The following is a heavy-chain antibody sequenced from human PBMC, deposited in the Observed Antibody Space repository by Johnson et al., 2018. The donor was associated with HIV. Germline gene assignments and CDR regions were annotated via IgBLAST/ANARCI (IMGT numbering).Heavy chain of an antibody. CDR2: ISGSGGST. Sequence: QLVESGGGLVQPGGSLRLSCAASGFTFSSYAMRWVRQAPGKGLEWVSAISGSGGSTYYADSVKGRFIISRDNSKNTLYLQMNSLRAEDTAVYYCAREGGSDILTGGDAFDIWGQGTMVTVSS. V-gene: IGHV3-23*04. CDR3: AREGGSDILTGGDAFDI. CDR1: GFTFSSYA. D-gene: IGHD3-9*01. J-gene: IGHJ3*02.